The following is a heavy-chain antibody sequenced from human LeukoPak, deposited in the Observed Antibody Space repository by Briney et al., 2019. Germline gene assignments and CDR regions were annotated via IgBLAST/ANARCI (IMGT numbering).Heavy chain of an antibody. CDR3: ATPAGPFGDHDH. J-gene: IGHJ4*02. Sequence: PSETLSLTCTVSGGSISSRSHYWGWIRQPPGKGLGWIGSIYYSGSTYHSPSLKSRVTISVDTSKIPYYLTLSSVTAADTAVYYCATPAGPFGDHDHWGQGTLVSVSS. CDR1: GGSISSRSHY. V-gene: IGHV4-39*01. D-gene: IGHD4-17*01. CDR2: IYYSGST.